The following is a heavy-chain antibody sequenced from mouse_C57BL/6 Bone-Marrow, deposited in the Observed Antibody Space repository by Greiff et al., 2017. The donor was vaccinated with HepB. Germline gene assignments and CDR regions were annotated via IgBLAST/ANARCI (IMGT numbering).Heavy chain of an antibody. V-gene: IGHV14-4*01. CDR1: GFNIKDDY. Sequence: EVQLQQSGAELVRPGASVKLSCTASGFNIKDDYMHWVKQRPEQGLEWIGWIDPENGDTEYASKFQGKATITADTSSNTAYLQLSSLTSADTAVYYCTTPRGAWFAYWGQGTLVTVSA. CDR3: TTPRGAWFAY. J-gene: IGHJ3*01. CDR2: IDPENGDT.